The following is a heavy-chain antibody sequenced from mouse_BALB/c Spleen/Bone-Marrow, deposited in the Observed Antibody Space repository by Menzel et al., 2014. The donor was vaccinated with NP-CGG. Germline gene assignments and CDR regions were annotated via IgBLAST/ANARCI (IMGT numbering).Heavy chain of an antibody. CDR2: INPSTTYS. CDR1: GYTFTSYW. Sequence: QVQLQQPGAELAKPGASVKMPCKASGYTFTSYWMHWVKQRPGQGLEWIGYINPSTTYSAYNQKFKDKATLIADKSSSTAYMQLSSLTSEDSAVYYCALYYRYDYFDYWGQGTTLTVSS. V-gene: IGHV1-7*01. CDR3: ALYYRYDYFDY. J-gene: IGHJ2*01. D-gene: IGHD2-14*01.